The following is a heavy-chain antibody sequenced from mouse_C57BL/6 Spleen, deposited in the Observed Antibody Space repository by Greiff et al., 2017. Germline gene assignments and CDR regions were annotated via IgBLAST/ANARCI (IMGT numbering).Heavy chain of an antibody. D-gene: IGHD2-4*01. J-gene: IGHJ2*01. CDR1: GYSITSGYY. CDR2: ISYDGSN. V-gene: IGHV3-6*01. Sequence: DVQLQESGPGLVKPSQSLSLTCSVTGYSITSGYYWNWIRQFPGNKLEWMGYISYDGSNNYNPSLKNRISITRDTSKNQFFLKLNSVTTEDTATYYCATYDYDGYYFDYWGQGTTLTVSS. CDR3: ATYDYDGYYFDY.